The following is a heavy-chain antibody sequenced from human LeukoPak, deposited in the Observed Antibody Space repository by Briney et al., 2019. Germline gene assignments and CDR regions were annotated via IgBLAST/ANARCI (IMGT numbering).Heavy chain of an antibody. J-gene: IGHJ4*02. CDR3: AKAPVTSCRGAYCYPFDY. CDR2: ISGRDDNT. V-gene: IGHV3-23*01. Sequence: QAGGSLRLSCAASGFTFGSYAMSWVRQAPGKGLEWVSGISGRDDNTYYADSVKGRFTISRDDSKNTLYLQMNSLRAEDTAVYYCAKAPVTSCRGAYCYPFDYWGQGTLVTVSS. D-gene: IGHD2-21*01. CDR1: GFTFGSYA.